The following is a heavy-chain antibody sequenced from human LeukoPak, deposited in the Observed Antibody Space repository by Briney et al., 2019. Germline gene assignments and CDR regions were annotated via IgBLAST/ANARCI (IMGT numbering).Heavy chain of an antibody. CDR3: ARGTYYYDSSGYYYYDY. CDR2: ISGSGGST. Sequence: GGSLRLSCAASGFTFSSYAMSWVRQAPGKGLEWVSAISGSGGSTYYADSVKGRFTISRDNSKNTLYLQMNSLRAEDTAVYYCARGTYYYDSSGYYYYDYWGQGTLVTVSS. J-gene: IGHJ4*02. V-gene: IGHV3-23*01. CDR1: GFTFSSYA. D-gene: IGHD3-22*01.